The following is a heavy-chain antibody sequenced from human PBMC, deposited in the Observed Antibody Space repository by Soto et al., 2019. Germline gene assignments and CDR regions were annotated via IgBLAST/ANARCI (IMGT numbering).Heavy chain of an antibody. CDR3: ARAPYSSSWYYYYYGMDV. Sequence: SETLSLTCAVYGGSFSGYYWSWIRQPPGKGLEWIGEINHSGSTNYNPSLKSRVTISVDTSKNQFSLKLSSVTAADTAVYYCARAPYSSSWYYYYYGMDVWGQGTTVTVSS. J-gene: IGHJ6*02. CDR1: GGSFSGYY. V-gene: IGHV4-34*01. D-gene: IGHD6-13*01. CDR2: INHSGST.